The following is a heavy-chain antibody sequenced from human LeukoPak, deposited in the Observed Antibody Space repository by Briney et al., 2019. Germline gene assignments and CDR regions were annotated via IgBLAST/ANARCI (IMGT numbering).Heavy chain of an antibody. D-gene: IGHD6-6*01. CDR3: ARVIATRPHYHYYMDV. Sequence: GGSLRLSCAASGFTFSDHYMSWIRQAPGKGLEWVSYISNSGRTIYYADSVKGRFTISKGNAENSLYLQMNSLRAEDTAVYYCARVIATRPHYHYYMDVWGKGTTVTVSS. CDR2: ISNSGRTI. J-gene: IGHJ6*03. V-gene: IGHV3-11*04. CDR1: GFTFSDHY.